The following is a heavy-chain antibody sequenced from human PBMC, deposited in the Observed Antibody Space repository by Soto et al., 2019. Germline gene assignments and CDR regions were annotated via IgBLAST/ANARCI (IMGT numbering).Heavy chain of an antibody. D-gene: IGHD3-10*01. J-gene: IGHJ4*02. Sequence: GASVKVSCKASGYTFTSYAMYWVRQAPGQRLEWMGWINAGNGTTKYSQKFQGRVTITRDTSASTAYMELSSLRSEDTAVYYCARDMGFGLSDYWGQGTLVTVSS. CDR1: GYTFTSYA. CDR2: INAGNGTT. V-gene: IGHV1-3*01. CDR3: ARDMGFGLSDY.